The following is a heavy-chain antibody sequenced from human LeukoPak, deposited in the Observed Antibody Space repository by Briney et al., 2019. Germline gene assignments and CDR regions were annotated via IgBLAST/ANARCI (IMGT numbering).Heavy chain of an antibody. CDR3: ARTMTGDF. D-gene: IGHD3-3*01. J-gene: IGHJ4*02. Sequence: ASVKVSCKASGYTFTSYDINWVRQATGQGLEWMGWMNPDSGVTGYAPKFQGRVTISRDTSKSTAYMELTSLTSDDTAVYYCARTMTGDFWGQGTLITVSS. CDR2: MNPDSGVT. CDR1: GYTFTSYD. V-gene: IGHV1-8*01.